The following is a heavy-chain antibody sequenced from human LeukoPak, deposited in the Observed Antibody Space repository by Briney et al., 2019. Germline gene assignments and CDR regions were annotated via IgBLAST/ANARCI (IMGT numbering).Heavy chain of an antibody. CDR1: GDFITSFY. J-gene: IGHJ6*03. CDR3: ARAISAWSYFYYMDV. V-gene: IGHV4-59*01. Sequence: SETLSLTCTVSGDFITSFYWSWIRQSPGKGLEWIGYFYYSRGTTYNPSLRSRATISADTSQNQFSLKLRSVTAADTAVYYCARAISAWSYFYYMDVWGKGTTVTVSS. D-gene: IGHD6-19*01. CDR2: FYYSRGT.